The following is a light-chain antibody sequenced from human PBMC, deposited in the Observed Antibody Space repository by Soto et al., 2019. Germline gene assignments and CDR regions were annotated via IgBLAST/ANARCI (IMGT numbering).Light chain of an antibody. Sequence: EIVMTQSPATLSVSPGDRATLSCRASQSVDNDLAWYQQKPGQPPRLLIYDASTRATGIPARFSGSQSGTEFTLTISSLLSEDVAVYSCQQYNNWPLTFGGGTKVEIK. CDR2: DAS. J-gene: IGKJ4*01. CDR1: QSVDND. V-gene: IGKV3D-15*01. CDR3: QQYNNWPLT.